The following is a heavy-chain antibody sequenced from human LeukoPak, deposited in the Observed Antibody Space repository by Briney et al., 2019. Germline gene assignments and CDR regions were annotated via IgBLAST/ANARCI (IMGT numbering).Heavy chain of an antibody. D-gene: IGHD3-10*01. Sequence: SVKVSCKASGGTFSSYAISWVRQAPGQGLEWMGRIIPIFGTANYAQKFQGRVTTTADKSTSTAYMELSSLRSEDTAVYYCAGVVTMVEGFDYWGQGTLVTVSS. CDR2: IIPIFGTA. CDR1: GGTFSSYA. J-gene: IGHJ4*02. V-gene: IGHV1-69*06. CDR3: AGVVTMVEGFDY.